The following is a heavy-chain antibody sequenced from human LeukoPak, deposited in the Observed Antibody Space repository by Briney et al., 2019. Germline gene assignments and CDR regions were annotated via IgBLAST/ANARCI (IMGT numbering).Heavy chain of an antibody. D-gene: IGHD2-2*01. Sequence: GASVKVSCKASGYTFTSYGITWVRQAPGQGLEWMGWITPYNGNTNYAQNLQGRVTMTTDTSTSTAYMELRSLGSDDTAVYYCARWYCSSTSCYAGAFDIWGQGTMVTVSS. CDR3: ARWYCSSTSCYAGAFDI. V-gene: IGHV1-18*04. CDR2: ITPYNGNT. J-gene: IGHJ3*02. CDR1: GYTFTSYG.